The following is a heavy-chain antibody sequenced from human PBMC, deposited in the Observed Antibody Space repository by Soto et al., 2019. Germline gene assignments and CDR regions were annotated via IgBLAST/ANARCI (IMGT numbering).Heavy chain of an antibody. Sequence: GESLKISCKGSGYSFTRYWISWVRQLPGKGLEWMGRIDPSDSYTNYSPSFQGHVTISADKSISTAYLQWSSLKASDTAMYYCARQYIESDNWFDPWGQGTLVTVSS. CDR1: GYSFTRYW. V-gene: IGHV5-10-1*01. J-gene: IGHJ5*02. CDR2: IDPSDSYT. CDR3: ARQYIESDNWFDP. D-gene: IGHD5-18*01.